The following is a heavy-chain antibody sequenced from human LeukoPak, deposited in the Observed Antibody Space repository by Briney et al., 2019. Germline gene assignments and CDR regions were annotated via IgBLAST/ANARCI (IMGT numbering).Heavy chain of an antibody. D-gene: IGHD3-22*01. CDR2: MHPNSGAT. V-gene: IGHV1-8*01. J-gene: IGHJ4*01. Sequence: ASVKVSCKASGYTFNNYDINWVRQATGQGLEWMGWMHPNSGATAYAQKFQGRVTMTRDTSLSTAYMELSSLRSEDTAVYHCARVSFDSSGNKINFDYWGHGTLVTVSS. CDR1: GYTFNNYD. CDR3: ARVSFDSSGNKINFDY.